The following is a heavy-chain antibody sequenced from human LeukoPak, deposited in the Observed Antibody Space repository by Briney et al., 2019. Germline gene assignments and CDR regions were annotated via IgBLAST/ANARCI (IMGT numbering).Heavy chain of an antibody. J-gene: IGHJ4*02. CDR2: TYYRSKWYN. D-gene: IGHD1-26*01. Sequence: SQTLSLTCAISGDSVSSNSAAWNWIRRSPSRGLEWRGRTYYRSKWYNDYAVSVKSRITINPDTSKNQFSLQLNSVTPEDTAVYYCAREGRLSGSYLNYFDYWGQGTLVTVSS. V-gene: IGHV6-1*01. CDR1: GDSVSSNSAA. CDR3: AREGRLSGSYLNYFDY.